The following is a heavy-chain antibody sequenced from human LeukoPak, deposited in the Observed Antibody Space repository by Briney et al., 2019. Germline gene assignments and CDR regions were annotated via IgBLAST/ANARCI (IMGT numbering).Heavy chain of an antibody. CDR1: GFTFDDYA. V-gene: IGHV3-9*03. D-gene: IGHD6-19*01. CDR2: ISWNSGSI. Sequence: PGRSLRLSCAASGFTFDDYAMHWVRQAPGKGLEWVSGISWNSGSIGYADSVKGRFTISRDNAKNSLYLQMNSLRAEDMALYYCAKDVGSSGWCYFDYWGQGTLVTVSS. J-gene: IGHJ4*02. CDR3: AKDVGSSGWCYFDY.